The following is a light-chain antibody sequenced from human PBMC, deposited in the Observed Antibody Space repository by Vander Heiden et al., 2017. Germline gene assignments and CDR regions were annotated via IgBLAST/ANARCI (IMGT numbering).Light chain of an antibody. CDR3: KQYDSTRWR. J-gene: IGKJ1*01. Sequence: DIVMTQSPDSLAVSLGERATINCKSSQSVLYSSNNKNYLAWYQQKPGQPPKLLIYWASTRESGVPDRFSGSGSGTDFTLTISSLQAEDVAVYYCKQYDSTRWRFGQGTKVXIK. CDR2: WAS. V-gene: IGKV4-1*01. CDR1: QSVLYSSNNKNY.